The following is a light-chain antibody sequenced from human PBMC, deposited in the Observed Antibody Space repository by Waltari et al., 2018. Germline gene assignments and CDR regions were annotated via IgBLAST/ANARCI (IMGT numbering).Light chain of an antibody. V-gene: IGLV2-11*01. Sequence: QSALTQPRSVSGSPGQSVTISCTGTNSDVGGYNYVSWYQQHPGKAPKLIICDVDKRPSGVPDRFSGSKSGDTASLTISGLQADDEADYFCCSHSGIYTFYVFGTATKVTVL. CDR3: CSHSGIYTFYV. J-gene: IGLJ1*01. CDR2: DVD. CDR1: NSDVGGYNY.